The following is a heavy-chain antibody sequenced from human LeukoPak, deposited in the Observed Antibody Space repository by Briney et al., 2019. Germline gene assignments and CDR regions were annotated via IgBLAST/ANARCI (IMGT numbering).Heavy chain of an antibody. D-gene: IGHD3-9*01. J-gene: IGHJ4*02. Sequence: ASVKVSCKASGGTFSSYAISWVRQAPGQGLEWMGWINPNSGDTNYAQRFQGRVTMTADTSISTVYMELSSLRSDDTAVYFCARPVLRYFDWQNFFDYWGQGTQVTVSS. CDR3: ARPVLRYFDWQNFFDY. V-gene: IGHV1-2*02. CDR1: GGTFSSYA. CDR2: INPNSGDT.